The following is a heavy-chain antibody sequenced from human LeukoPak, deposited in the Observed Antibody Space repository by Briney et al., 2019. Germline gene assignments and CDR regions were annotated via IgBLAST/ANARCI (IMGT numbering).Heavy chain of an antibody. J-gene: IGHJ6*02. CDR1: GFTFSSYA. V-gene: IGHV3-23*01. D-gene: IGHD3-10*01. CDR3: AKDSYGSGSYYKPLGYYGMDV. CDR2: ISGSGGST. Sequence: PGGSLRLSCAASGFTFSSYAMSWVRQAPGEGLEWVSAISGSGGSTYYADSVKGRFTISRDNSKNTLYLQMNSLRAEDTAVYYCAKDSYGSGSYYKPLGYYGMDVWGQGTTVTVSS.